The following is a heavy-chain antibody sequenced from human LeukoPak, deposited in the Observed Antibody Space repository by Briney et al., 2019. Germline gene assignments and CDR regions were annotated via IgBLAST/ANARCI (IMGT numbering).Heavy chain of an antibody. CDR2: IKYDGSEK. D-gene: IGHD2/OR15-2a*01. Sequence: GPLRLSCAASGFSFTSYWMNWVRQAPGEGLEWVANIKYDGSEKNYVGSVKGRFTISRDNAKKSLYLQMDSLRAEDTAVYYCARSNLFDYWGQGALVIVSS. V-gene: IGHV3-7*01. J-gene: IGHJ4*02. CDR1: GFSFTSYW. CDR3: ARSNLFDY.